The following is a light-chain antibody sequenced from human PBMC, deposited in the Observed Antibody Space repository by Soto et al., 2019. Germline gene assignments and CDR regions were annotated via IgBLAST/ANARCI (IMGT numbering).Light chain of an antibody. CDR2: STS. CDR3: QQGNNGPVFT. V-gene: IGKV3-11*01. J-gene: IGKJ3*01. CDR1: QSVSKS. Sequence: EIVLTQSPATLSLSPGERATLSCRASQSVSKSLAWYQQKPGQAPRLLIYSTSNRATGIPARFSGSGSRTDFTLTISSLEPEDFAVYYCQQGNNGPVFTFVPGTKVAI.